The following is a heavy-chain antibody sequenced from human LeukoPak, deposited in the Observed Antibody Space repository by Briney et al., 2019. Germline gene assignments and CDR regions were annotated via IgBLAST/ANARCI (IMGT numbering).Heavy chain of an antibody. CDR3: CATVTHYYYYGMDV. V-gene: IGHV1-24*01. D-gene: IGHD4-11*01. CDR2: FDPEDGET. Sequence: ASVKVSCKVSGYTLTELSMHWVRQAPGKGLEWMGGFDPEDGETIYAQKFQGRVTMTEDTSTDTAYMELGSLRSEDTAVYYCCATVTHYYYYGMDVWGQGTTVTVSS. CDR1: GYTLTELS. J-gene: IGHJ6*02.